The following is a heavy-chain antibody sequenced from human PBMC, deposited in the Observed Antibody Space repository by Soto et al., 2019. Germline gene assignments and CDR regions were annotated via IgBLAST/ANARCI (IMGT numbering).Heavy chain of an antibody. V-gene: IGHV3-21*01. Sequence: EVQLVESGGGLVKPGGSLRLSCAASGFTFSSYSMNWVRQAPGKGLEWVSSISSSSSYIYYADSVKGRFTISRDNAKNSLYLQMNSLKAQDMAVYYCARDRVTMVRGVRKLYYYYGMDVWGQGTTVTVSS. CDR1: GFTFSSYS. D-gene: IGHD3-10*01. J-gene: IGHJ6*02. CDR2: ISSSSSYI. CDR3: ARDRVTMVRGVRKLYYYYGMDV.